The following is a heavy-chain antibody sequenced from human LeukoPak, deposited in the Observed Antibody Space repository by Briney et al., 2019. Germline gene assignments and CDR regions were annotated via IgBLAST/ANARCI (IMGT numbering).Heavy chain of an antibody. CDR2: IYHSGST. D-gene: IGHD2-21*01. V-gene: IGHV4-30-2*01. CDR1: GDSVRTNNYY. J-gene: IGHJ4*02. Sequence: SETLSLTCTVSGDSVRTNNYYWSWIRQPPGKGLEWIGYIYHSGSTYYNPSLKSRVTISVDRSKNQFSLKLSSVTAADTAVYYCARGESGKLWWFDYWGQGTLVTVSS. CDR3: ARGESGKLWWFDY.